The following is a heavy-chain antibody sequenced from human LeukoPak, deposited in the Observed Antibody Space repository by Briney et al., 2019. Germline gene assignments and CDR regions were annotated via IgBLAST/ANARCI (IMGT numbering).Heavy chain of an antibody. CDR3: ARHRSGSYYNDAFDI. J-gene: IGHJ3*02. D-gene: IGHD3-10*01. Sequence: SETLSLTCTVSGGSISSSSYYWGWIRQPPGKGLEWIGSIYYSGSTYYNPSLKSRVTISVDTSKNQFSLKLSSVTAADTAVYYCARHRSGSYYNDAFDIWGQGTMVTVSS. CDR2: IYYSGST. V-gene: IGHV4-39*01. CDR1: GGSISSSSYY.